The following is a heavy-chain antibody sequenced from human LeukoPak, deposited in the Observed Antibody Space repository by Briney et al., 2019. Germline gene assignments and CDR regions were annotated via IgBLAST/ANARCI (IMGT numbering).Heavy chain of an antibody. CDR2: IIPIFGTA. J-gene: IGHJ4*02. D-gene: IGHD6-19*01. CDR3: ASSSLPQWLVDY. V-gene: IGHV1-69*13. CDR1: GGTFSSYA. Sequence: SVKVSCKASGGTFSSYAISWVRQAPGQGLEWMGGIIPIFGTANYAQKFQGRVTITADESTSTAYMELSSLRSEDTAVYYCASSSLPQWLVDYWGQGTLVAVSS.